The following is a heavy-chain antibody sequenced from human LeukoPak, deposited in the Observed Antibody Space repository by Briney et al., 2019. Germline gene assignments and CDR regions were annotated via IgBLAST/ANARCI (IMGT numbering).Heavy chain of an antibody. J-gene: IGHJ4*02. CDR2: ISSSSSYM. Sequence: TGGSLRLSCAASGFTFSSYSMNWVRQAPGKGLEWVSSISSSSSYMYYADSVKGRFTISRDNAKSSLYLQMNSLRAEDTAVYYCASLQGYSGSYVWGQGTLVTVSS. CDR3: ASLQGYSGSYV. V-gene: IGHV3-21*01. D-gene: IGHD1-26*01. CDR1: GFTFSSYS.